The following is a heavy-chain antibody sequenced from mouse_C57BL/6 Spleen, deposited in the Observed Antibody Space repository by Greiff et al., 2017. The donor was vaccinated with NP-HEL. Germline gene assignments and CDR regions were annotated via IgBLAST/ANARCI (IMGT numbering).Heavy chain of an antibody. J-gene: IGHJ4*01. CDR2: IDPSDSYT. Sequence: QVQLQQPGAELVMPGASVKLSCKASGYTFTSYWMHWVKQRPGQGLEWIGEIDPSDSYTNYNQKFKGKSTLTVDKSSSTAYMQLSSLTSEDSAVYYCARVDGNYAIDYWGQGTSVTVSS. CDR1: GYTFTSYW. CDR3: ARVDGNYAIDY. V-gene: IGHV1-69*01. D-gene: IGHD2-1*01.